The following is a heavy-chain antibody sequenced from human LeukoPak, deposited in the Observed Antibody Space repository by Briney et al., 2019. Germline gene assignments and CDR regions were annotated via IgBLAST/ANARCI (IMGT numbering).Heavy chain of an antibody. CDR3: ARDGRSGPNWFDP. CDR2: ISSSSSYT. Sequence: GGSLRLSCAASGFTFRDYYMSWIRRAPGKGLEWGSYISSSSSYTNYADSVKGRVTISRDNAKNSLYLQMNSRRAEDTAVYYCARDGRSGPNWFDPWGQGTLVTVSS. V-gene: IGHV3-11*06. J-gene: IGHJ5*02. CDR1: GFTFRDYY. D-gene: IGHD7-27*01.